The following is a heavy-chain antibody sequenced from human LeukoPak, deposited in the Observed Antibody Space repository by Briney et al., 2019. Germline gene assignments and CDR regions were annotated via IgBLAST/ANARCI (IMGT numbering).Heavy chain of an antibody. D-gene: IGHD3-22*01. CDR2: IWYDGSNK. CDR3: VTDRESMMGFD. CDR1: GFRFSTYG. Sequence: GGSLRLSCAASGFRFSTYGMHWVRQSPGKGLEWVAFIWYDGSNKLYADSVKGRHTIFRDNDKDTLYLQLNSLRVEDTAVYYCVTDRESMMGFDWGHGTLVIV. V-gene: IGHV3-30*02. J-gene: IGHJ4*01.